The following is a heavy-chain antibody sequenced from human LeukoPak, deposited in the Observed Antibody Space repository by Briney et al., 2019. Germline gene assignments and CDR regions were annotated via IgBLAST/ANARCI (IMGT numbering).Heavy chain of an antibody. D-gene: IGHD2-21*02. CDR3: ARPAYCGGNCYYFPDY. J-gene: IGHJ4*02. V-gene: IGHV3-23*01. CDR2: ISGSGGST. CDR1: GFTFSSYA. Sequence: PGGSLRLSCAASGFTFSSYAMSWVRQAPGTGLEWVSGISGSGGSTYYGDSVKGRFTISRDNSNNTLYLQMNSLRAEDTAVYYCARPAYCGGNCYYFPDYWGQGTLVTVSS.